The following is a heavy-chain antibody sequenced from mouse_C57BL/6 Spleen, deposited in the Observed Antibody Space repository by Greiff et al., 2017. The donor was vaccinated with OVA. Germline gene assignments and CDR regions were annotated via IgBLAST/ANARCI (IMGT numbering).Heavy chain of an antibody. CDR3: ARDNGYYDDY. D-gene: IGHD2-2*01. J-gene: IGHJ2*01. CDR1: GYSITSGYY. Sequence: EVQLQQSGPGLVKPSQSLSLTCSVTGYSITSGYYWNWIRQFPGNKLEWMGYISYDGSNNYNPSLKNRISITRDTSKNQFFLKLNSVTTEDTATYYCARDNGYYDDYWGQGTTLTVSS. V-gene: IGHV3-6*01. CDR2: ISYDGSN.